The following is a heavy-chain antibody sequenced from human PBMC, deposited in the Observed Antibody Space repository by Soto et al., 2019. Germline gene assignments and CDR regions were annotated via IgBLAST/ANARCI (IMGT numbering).Heavy chain of an antibody. CDR2: IYWDDDK. J-gene: IGHJ3*02. D-gene: IGHD6-13*01. Sequence: QITLKESGPTLVKPTQTLTLTCTFSGFSLSTRRVGVGWIRQPPGKALEWLALIYWDDDKRYSPSLKSRLTTTKDTSKNQVVLTMTNMGPVDTATYYCAHSTYSSSGYGDAFDIWGQGTMVTVSS. CDR3: AHSTYSSSGYGDAFDI. V-gene: IGHV2-5*02. CDR1: GFSLSTRRVG.